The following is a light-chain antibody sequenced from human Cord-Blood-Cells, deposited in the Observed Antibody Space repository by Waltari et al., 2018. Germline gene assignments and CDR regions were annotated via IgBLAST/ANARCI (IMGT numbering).Light chain of an antibody. CDR1: SSDVGGYNY. CDR3: SSYAGSNNLV. V-gene: IGLV2-8*01. J-gene: IGLJ2*01. Sequence: QSALTQPPSASGSPGQSVTISCTGTSSDVGGYNYVSWYQQHPGKAPKLMIYEVSKRPSGVPDSFAGSKSGNTASLTVSGLQAEEEAEYYCSSYAGSNNLVFGGGTKLTVL. CDR2: EVS.